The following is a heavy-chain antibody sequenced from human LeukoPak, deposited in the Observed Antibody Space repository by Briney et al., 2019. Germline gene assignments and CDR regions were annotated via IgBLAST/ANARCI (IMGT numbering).Heavy chain of an antibody. CDR2: IYPGDSDT. D-gene: IGHD3-16*01. V-gene: IGHV5-51*01. CDR1: GYSFTSYW. Sequence: GASLQISCKGSGYSFTSYWIGWVRPLPGKGLEWMGIIYPGDSDTRYSPSFQGQVTISADKSISTAYLQWSSLKASDTAMYYCARRGSPHREFDYWGQGTLVTVSS. J-gene: IGHJ4*02. CDR3: ARRGSPHREFDY.